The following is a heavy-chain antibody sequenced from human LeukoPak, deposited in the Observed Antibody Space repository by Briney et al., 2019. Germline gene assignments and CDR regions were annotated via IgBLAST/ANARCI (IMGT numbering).Heavy chain of an antibody. D-gene: IGHD6-13*01. Sequence: GGSLRLSCAASGFTFSSYSMNWVRQAPGKGLEWVSSISSSRYIYYIDPVKGRFTISRDNAKNSLYLQMNSLRAEDTAVYYCARGLTSSWSNNWFDPWGQGTLVTVSS. J-gene: IGHJ5*02. V-gene: IGHV3-21*04. CDR2: ISSSRYI. CDR1: GFTFSSYS. CDR3: ARGLTSSWSNNWFDP.